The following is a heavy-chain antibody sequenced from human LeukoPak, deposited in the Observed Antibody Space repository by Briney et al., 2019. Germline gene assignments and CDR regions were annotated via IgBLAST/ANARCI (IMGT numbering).Heavy chain of an antibody. CDR3: TTEDIVVVPAALYY. CDR2: IKSKTDGGTT. J-gene: IGHJ4*02. CDR1: GFTFSNAW. V-gene: IGHV3-15*01. D-gene: IGHD2-2*01. Sequence: GGSLRLSCAASGFTFSNAWMSWVRQAPGKGLEWVGRIKSKTDGGTTDYAAPVKGRFTISRDDSKNTLYLQMNSLKTEDTAVYYCTTEDIVVVPAALYYRGQGTLVTVSS.